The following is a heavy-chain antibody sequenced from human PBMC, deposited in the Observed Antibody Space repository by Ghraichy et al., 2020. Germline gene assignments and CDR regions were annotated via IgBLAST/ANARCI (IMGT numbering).Heavy chain of an antibody. J-gene: IGHJ4*02. CDR3: AGGSGYTIDY. V-gene: IGHV3-7*01. Sequence: GESLNISCAASGFTFNTYWMNWVRLAPGKGLEWVANIKQDGSAKNYVDSIKGRFTISRDNAQNLLYLEMNSLRAEDTAVYYCAGGSGYTIDYWGQGTLVTVSS. D-gene: IGHD5-12*01. CDR1: GFTFNTYW. CDR2: IKQDGSAK.